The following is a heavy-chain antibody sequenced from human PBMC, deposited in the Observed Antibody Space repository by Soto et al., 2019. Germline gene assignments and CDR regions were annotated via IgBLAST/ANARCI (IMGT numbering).Heavy chain of an antibody. CDR3: AHRTYCSGGSCYDY. J-gene: IGHJ4*02. CDR2: IFWDDDE. D-gene: IGHD2-15*01. CDR1: GFSLSTSGVG. V-gene: IGHV2-5*02. Sequence: QITLKESGPTLVKPTQTLTLTCTFSGFSLSTSGVGVGWIRQPPGEALEWLAIIFWDDDERYNPSLMTSLTITKDTSKNQVVITMTNMDPADTATYYCAHRTYCSGGSCYDYWGQGTLVTVSS.